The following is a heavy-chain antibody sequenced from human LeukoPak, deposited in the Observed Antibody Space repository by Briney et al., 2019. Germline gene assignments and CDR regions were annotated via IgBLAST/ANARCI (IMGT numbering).Heavy chain of an antibody. Sequence: ASVKVSCKPSGYTFTSYGISWVRQAPGQGLEWMGWISAYNGNTNYAQKLQGRVTMTTDTSTSTAYMELRSLRSDDTAVYYCARDRAAAGTWDFDYWGQGTLVTVSS. D-gene: IGHD6-13*01. CDR2: ISAYNGNT. V-gene: IGHV1-18*01. J-gene: IGHJ4*02. CDR3: ARDRAAAGTWDFDY. CDR1: GYTFTSYG.